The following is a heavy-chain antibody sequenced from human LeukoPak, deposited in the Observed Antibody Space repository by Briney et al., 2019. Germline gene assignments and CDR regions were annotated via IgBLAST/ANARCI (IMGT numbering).Heavy chain of an antibody. Sequence: GGSLRLSCAASGFNFNSAAMTWVRQVAGKGLEWVSLIGSIGGSTYYADSVKGRFTISRDNSKNTLYLQMNSLRAEDTALYYCAKGFGSFDSWGQGTLVTVSS. V-gene: IGHV3-23*01. J-gene: IGHJ4*02. CDR3: AKGFGSFDS. D-gene: IGHD1-26*01. CDR2: IGSIGGST. CDR1: GFNFNSAA.